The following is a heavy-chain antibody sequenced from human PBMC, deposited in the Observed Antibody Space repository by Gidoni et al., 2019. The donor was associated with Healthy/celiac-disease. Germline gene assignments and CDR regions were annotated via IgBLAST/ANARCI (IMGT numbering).Heavy chain of an antibody. D-gene: IGHD5-12*01. J-gene: IGHJ5*02. CDR2: ISGRDGST. CDR3: AKLSSSRWLQFNWFDP. V-gene: IGHV3-23*01. CDR1: GFTFSSHA. Sequence: EVQLLESGGGLVQPGGSLSLSCAASGFTFSSHAMSWVRQAPGKGLEWVSAISGRDGSTYHADSVKGRFTISRDNSKNTLYLQMNSLRAEDTAVYYCAKLSSSRWLQFNWFDPWGQGTLVTVSS.